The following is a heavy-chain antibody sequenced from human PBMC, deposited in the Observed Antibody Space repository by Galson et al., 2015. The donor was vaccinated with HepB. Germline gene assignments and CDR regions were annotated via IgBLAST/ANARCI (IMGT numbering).Heavy chain of an antibody. D-gene: IGHD3-10*01. V-gene: IGHV4-39*01. Sequence: ETLSLTCTVSGDSISNSRYYWGWIRQTPGKGLEWLGSIYYNGNTYYNPSLKSRVTISADTSKNQFSLRLTSVTAADTSLYYCARRGVFQTHRYFDYWGQGILVTVSS. J-gene: IGHJ4*02. CDR1: GDSISNSRYY. CDR3: ARRGVFQTHRYFDY. CDR2: IYYNGNT.